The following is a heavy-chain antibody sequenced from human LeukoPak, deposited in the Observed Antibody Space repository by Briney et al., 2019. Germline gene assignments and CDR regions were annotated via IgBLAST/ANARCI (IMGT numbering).Heavy chain of an antibody. V-gene: IGHV4-59*01. CDR3: ARAKLRNWFDT. D-gene: IGHD1-1*01. CDR1: GGSISGYS. Sequence: SETVSLTCTVSGGSISGYSWSWVRQPPGKGLECIGYIYYSSRTNYNPSLNSRVTISVDTSKNQFSLSLNSATDADTAVYYCARAKLRNWFDTWGQGTLVTVSS. J-gene: IGHJ5*01. CDR2: IYYSSRT.